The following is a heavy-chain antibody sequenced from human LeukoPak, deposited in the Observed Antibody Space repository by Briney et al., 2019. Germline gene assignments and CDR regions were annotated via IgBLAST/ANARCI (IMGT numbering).Heavy chain of an antibody. CDR1: GFTFSSYA. Sequence: GGSLRLSCAASGFTFSSYAMSWVRQAPGKGLEWISFISTTRATIYYADSVKGRFTVSRDNAKNSLYLQMDSLRDEDTAVYYCARDKEWDYDFWVDYWGQGTLVTVSS. CDR3: ARDKEWDYDFWVDY. D-gene: IGHD3-3*01. V-gene: IGHV3-48*02. J-gene: IGHJ4*02. CDR2: ISTTRATI.